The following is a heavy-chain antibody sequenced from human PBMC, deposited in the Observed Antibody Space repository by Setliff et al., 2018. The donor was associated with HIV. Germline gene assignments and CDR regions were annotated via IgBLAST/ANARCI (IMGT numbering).Heavy chain of an antibody. D-gene: IGHD3-22*01. CDR2: ISAYNGNT. CDR1: GYTFTSYA. J-gene: IGHJ4*02. V-gene: IGHV1-18*01. CDR3: ARGGGTMIVVAQDY. Sequence: GASVKVSCKASGYTFTSYAIHWVRQAPGQRLEWMGWISAYNGNTNYAQKLQGRVTMTTDTSTSTAYMELRSLRYDDTAVYYRARGGGTMIVVAQDYWGQGTLVTVSS.